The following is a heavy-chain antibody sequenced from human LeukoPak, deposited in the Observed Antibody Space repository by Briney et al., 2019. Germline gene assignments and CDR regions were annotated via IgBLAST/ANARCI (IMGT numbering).Heavy chain of an antibody. Sequence: PGRSLRLSCAASGFTFSSYAMHWVRQAPGKGLEWVAVISYDGSNKYYADSVKGRFTISRDNSKNTLYLQMNSLRAEDTAVYYCASSLWFGEPLYWGQGTLVTVSS. D-gene: IGHD3-10*01. V-gene: IGHV3-30*04. J-gene: IGHJ4*02. CDR2: ISYDGSNK. CDR1: GFTFSSYA. CDR3: ASSLWFGEPLY.